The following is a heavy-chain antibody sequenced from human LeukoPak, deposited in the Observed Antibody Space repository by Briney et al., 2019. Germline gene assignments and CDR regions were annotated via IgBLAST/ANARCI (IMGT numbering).Heavy chain of an antibody. CDR1: GFTFRSSA. D-gene: IGHD6-13*01. V-gene: IGHV3-23*01. CDR2: VSGNGVNT. Sequence: GGSLRLSCAASGFTFRSSAMSWVRQAPGKGLEWVSTVSGNGVNTYYADSVKGRFTISRDNSKNTLYLQMNSLRAEDTAVYYCAKDLSSSLILDYWGQGTLVTVSS. J-gene: IGHJ4*02. CDR3: AKDLSSSLILDY.